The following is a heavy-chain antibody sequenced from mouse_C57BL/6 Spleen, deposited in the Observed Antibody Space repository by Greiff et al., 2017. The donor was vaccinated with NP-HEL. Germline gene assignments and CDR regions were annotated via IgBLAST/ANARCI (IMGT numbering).Heavy chain of an antibody. Sequence: EVQLVESGPGLVKPSQSLSLTCSVTGYSITSGYYWNWIRQFPGNKLEWMGYISYDGSNNYNPSLKNRISITRDTSKNQFFLKLNSVTTEDTATYYCASGYYGSSFYFDYWGQGTTLTVSS. CDR1: GYSITSGYY. D-gene: IGHD1-1*01. J-gene: IGHJ2*01. CDR3: ASGYYGSSFYFDY. CDR2: ISYDGSN. V-gene: IGHV3-6*01.